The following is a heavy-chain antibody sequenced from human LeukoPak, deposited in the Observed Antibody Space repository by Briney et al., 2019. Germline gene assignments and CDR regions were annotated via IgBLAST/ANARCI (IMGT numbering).Heavy chain of an antibody. Sequence: PGGSLRLSCAASGFTFSSYSMNWVRQAPGKGREWVSYISSSSSTIYYADSVKGRFTISRDNAKNSLYLQMNSLRAEDTAVYYCAREFTVTTAGDYYYYMDVWGKGTTVTVSS. CDR2: ISSSSSTI. J-gene: IGHJ6*03. CDR3: AREFTVTTAGDYYYYMDV. D-gene: IGHD4-17*01. CDR1: GFTFSSYS. V-gene: IGHV3-48*01.